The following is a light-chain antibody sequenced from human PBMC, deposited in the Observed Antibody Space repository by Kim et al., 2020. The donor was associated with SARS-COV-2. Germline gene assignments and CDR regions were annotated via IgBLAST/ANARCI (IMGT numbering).Light chain of an antibody. CDR1: SSDVGGYNY. Sequence: SITRACTGTSSDVGGYNYVSWYQQHPGKAPKLMIYDVSNRPSGVSNRFSGSKSGNTASLTISGLQAEDEADYYCSSYTSSSTLDVVFGGGTKLTVL. CDR2: DVS. V-gene: IGLV2-14*03. J-gene: IGLJ2*01. CDR3: SSYTSSSTLDVV.